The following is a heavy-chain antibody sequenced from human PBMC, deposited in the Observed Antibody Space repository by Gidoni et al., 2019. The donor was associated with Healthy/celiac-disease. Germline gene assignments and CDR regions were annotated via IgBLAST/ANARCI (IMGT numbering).Heavy chain of an antibody. D-gene: IGHD6-13*01. V-gene: IGHV3-33*01. CDR2: IWYDGSNK. Sequence: QVQLVESGGGVVKPGRSLRLSCAAYGFTFSSYGMHWVRQAPGKGLEWVAVIWYDGSNKYYADSVKGRFTISRDNSKNTLYLQMNSLRAEDTAVYYCARVDSSSWYDYWGQGTLVTVSS. J-gene: IGHJ4*02. CDR1: GFTFSSYG. CDR3: ARVDSSSWYDY.